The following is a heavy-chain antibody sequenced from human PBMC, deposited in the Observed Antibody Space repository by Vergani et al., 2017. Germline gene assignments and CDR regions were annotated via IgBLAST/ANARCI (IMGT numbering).Heavy chain of an antibody. CDR1: GGSISSGGYY. D-gene: IGHD6-13*01. V-gene: IGHV4-39*01. CDR3: ASYSFREQQLGRGGAFDI. CDR2: IYYSGST. J-gene: IGHJ3*02. Sequence: QVQLQESGPGLVKPSQTLSLTCTVSGGSISSGGYYWGWIRQPPGKGLEWIGSIYYSGSTYYNPSLKSRVTISVDTSKNQFSLKLSSVTAADTAVYYCASYSFREQQLGRGGAFDIWGQGTMVTVSS.